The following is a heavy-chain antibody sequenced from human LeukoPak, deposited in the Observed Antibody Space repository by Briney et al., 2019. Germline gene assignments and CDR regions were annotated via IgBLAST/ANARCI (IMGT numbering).Heavy chain of an antibody. D-gene: IGHD6-6*01. V-gene: IGHV4-61*02. CDR2: FYTSGST. CDR3: AREVIAAHNWFDP. J-gene: IGHJ5*02. Sequence: PSETLSLTCTVSGGSISSGSYSWSWIRQPAGKGLEWIGRFYTSGSTNYNPSLKSRVIISVDTSKNQFSLKLSSVTAADTAVYYCAREVIAAHNWFDPWGQGTLVTVSS. CDR1: GGSISSGSYS.